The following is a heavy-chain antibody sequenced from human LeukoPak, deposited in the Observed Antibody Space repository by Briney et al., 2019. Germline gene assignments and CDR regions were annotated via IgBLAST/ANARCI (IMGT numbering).Heavy chain of an antibody. V-gene: IGHV4-61*02. CDR2: IYTSGST. CDR3: ARGVGFGGLFTVDY. J-gene: IGHJ4*02. CDR1: GGSISSGSYY. Sequence: KTSETLSLTCTVSGGSISSGSYYWSWIRQPAGKGLEWIGRIYTSGSTNYNPSLKSRVTISVDTSKNQFSLKLSSATAADTAVYYCARGVGFGGLFTVDYWGQGTLVTVSS. D-gene: IGHD3-10*01.